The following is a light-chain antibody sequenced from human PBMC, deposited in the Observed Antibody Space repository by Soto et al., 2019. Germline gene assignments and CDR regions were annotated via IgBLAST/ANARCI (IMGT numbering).Light chain of an antibody. Sequence: QSVLTQPPSVSGAPGQRVTISCTGTSSNIGASYDVHWYQHLPGTAPKLLISGNSNRPSGVPDRFSGSKSGTSASLAITGLQAEDEADYYCQSYDSSLSGYVFGTGTQLTVL. CDR2: GNS. CDR1: SSNIGASYD. V-gene: IGLV1-40*01. J-gene: IGLJ1*01. CDR3: QSYDSSLSGYV.